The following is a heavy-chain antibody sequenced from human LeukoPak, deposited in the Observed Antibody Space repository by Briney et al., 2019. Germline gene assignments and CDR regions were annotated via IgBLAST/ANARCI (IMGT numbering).Heavy chain of an antibody. Sequence: SETLSLTCAVYGGSFSGYYRSWIRQPPGKGLEWIGEINHSGSTNYNPSLKSRVTISVDTSKNQFSLKLSSVTAADPAVYYCAREGDYGDYYFDYWGQGTLVTVSS. CDR2: INHSGST. J-gene: IGHJ4*02. CDR3: AREGDYGDYYFDY. D-gene: IGHD4-17*01. CDR1: GGSFSGYY. V-gene: IGHV4-34*01.